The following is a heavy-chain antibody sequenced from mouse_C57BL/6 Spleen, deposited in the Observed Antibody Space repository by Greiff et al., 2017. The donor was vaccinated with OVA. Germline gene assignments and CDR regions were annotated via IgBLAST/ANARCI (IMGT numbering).Heavy chain of an antibody. CDR2: INPGSGGT. Sequence: VQLQQSGAELVRPGTSVKVSCKASGYAFTNYLIEWVKQRPGQGLEWIGVINPGSGGTNYNEKFKGKATLTADKSSSTAYMQLSSLTSEDSAVYFCARGTSTMAFAYWGQGTLVTVSA. D-gene: IGHD2-1*01. CDR3: ARGTSTMAFAY. J-gene: IGHJ3*01. V-gene: IGHV1-54*01. CDR1: GYAFTNYL.